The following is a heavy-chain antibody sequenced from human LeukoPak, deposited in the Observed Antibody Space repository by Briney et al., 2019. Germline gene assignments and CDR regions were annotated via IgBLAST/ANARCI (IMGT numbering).Heavy chain of an antibody. D-gene: IGHD2-2*02. CDR3: ARGSDIVVVPAAIEAWFDP. Sequence: SETLSLTCAVSGYSISSGYYWGWIRQPPVKGLEWIGSIYHSGSTYYNPSLKSRVTISVDTSKNQFSLKLSSVTAADTAVYYCARGSDIVVVPAAIEAWFDPWGQGTLVTVSS. CDR1: GYSISSGYY. CDR2: IYHSGST. J-gene: IGHJ5*02. V-gene: IGHV4-38-2*01.